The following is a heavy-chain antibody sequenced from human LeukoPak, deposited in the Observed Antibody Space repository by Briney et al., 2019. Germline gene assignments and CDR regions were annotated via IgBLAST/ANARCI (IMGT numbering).Heavy chain of an antibody. CDR2: ISAYNGNT. V-gene: IGHV1-18*01. CDR1: GYTFTSYG. D-gene: IGHD4-17*01. CDR3: ARGDYGDSNYYYYYMDV. Sequence: ASVKVSCKASGYTFTSYGISWVRQAPGQGLEWMGWISAYNGNTNYAQKLQGRVTMTTDTSTSTAYMELRSLRSDDTAVYYCARGDYGDSNYYYYYMDVWGKGTTVTISS. J-gene: IGHJ6*03.